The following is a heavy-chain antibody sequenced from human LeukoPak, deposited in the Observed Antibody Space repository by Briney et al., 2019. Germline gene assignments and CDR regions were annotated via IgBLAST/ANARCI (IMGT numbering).Heavy chain of an antibody. CDR1: GFTFSTYS. J-gene: IGHJ4*02. CDR3: AREKMVRGVIRALDY. V-gene: IGHV3-21*01. D-gene: IGHD3-10*01. Sequence: GGSLRLSCAASGFTFSTYSMNWVRQAPGKGLEWVSSISSSSSFIYYADSVKGRFTISRDNAKNSVYLQMNSLRAEDTAVYYCAREKMVRGVIRALDYWGQGTLVTVSS. CDR2: ISSSSSFI.